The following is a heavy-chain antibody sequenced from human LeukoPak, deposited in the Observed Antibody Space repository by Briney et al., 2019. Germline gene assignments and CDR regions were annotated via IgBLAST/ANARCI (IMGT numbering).Heavy chain of an antibody. J-gene: IGHJ4*02. Sequence: GGSLRLSCVASGFPFSTYGMYWVRQAPGKGLEWVALISYDGSNQYYRDSVKGRFTISRDNGENSVYLQMHSLRTEDTAVYYCANAHYWGQGTLVIVSS. CDR1: GFPFSTYG. CDR2: ISYDGSNQ. V-gene: IGHV3-30*18. CDR3: ANAHY.